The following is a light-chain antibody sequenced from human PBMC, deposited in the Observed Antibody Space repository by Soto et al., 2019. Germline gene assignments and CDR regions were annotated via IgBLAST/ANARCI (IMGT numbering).Light chain of an antibody. Sequence: QSVLTQPPSVSGAPGQRVTISCTGSDSNIGAGYDVHWYQHLPGTAPKLLMYGNSIRPSGVPDRFSGSRSGTSASLAITGLQAEDEAHYYCQYYDSSLSGSVVFGGGTKLTVL. CDR3: QYYDSSLSGSVV. CDR1: DSNIGAGYD. CDR2: GNS. V-gene: IGLV1-40*01. J-gene: IGLJ2*01.